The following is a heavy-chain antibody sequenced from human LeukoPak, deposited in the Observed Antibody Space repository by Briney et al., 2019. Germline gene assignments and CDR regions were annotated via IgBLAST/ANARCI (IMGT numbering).Heavy chain of an antibody. V-gene: IGHV1-3*01. CDR2: INGGSGNT. CDR1: GYTFTDYT. J-gene: IGHJ4*01. Sequence: ASVKVCCKASGYTFTDYTMHWLRQAPGQRLDWMGWINGGSGNTKYSPEFQGRVTITRDTSASTAYMELSSLRSEDTAVYYCANPRYDSSGYYYVDWGQGTLVTVSS. D-gene: IGHD3-22*01. CDR3: ANPRYDSSGYYYVD.